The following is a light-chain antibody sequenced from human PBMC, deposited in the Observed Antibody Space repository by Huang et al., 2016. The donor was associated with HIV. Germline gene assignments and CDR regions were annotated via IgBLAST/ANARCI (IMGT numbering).Light chain of an antibody. CDR1: QTVRNH. V-gene: IGKV3-11*01. CDR3: QQRNDWFS. J-gene: IGKJ4*02. CDR2: DAA. Sequence: EIVLTQSPDTLSLSPGEGATLSCRASQTVRNHLAWYQQKPGQAPRLLIVDAAKRATGVPTRFSGSGSGTDFTLTISSLEPEDFAVYYCQQRNDWFSFGRGTKVEIK.